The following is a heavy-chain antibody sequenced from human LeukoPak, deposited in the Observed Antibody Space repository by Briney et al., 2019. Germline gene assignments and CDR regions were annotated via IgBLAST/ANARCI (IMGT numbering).Heavy chain of an antibody. V-gene: IGHV4-34*01. CDR3: ARGRGRSSVSNQLDY. J-gene: IGHJ4*02. Sequence: SETLSLTCAVYGGSFSGYYWSWIRQPPGKGLEWIGEINHSGSTNYNPSLKSRVTISVDTSKNQFSLKLSSVTAADTAVYYCARGRGRSSVSNQLDYWGQGTLVTVSS. CDR1: GGSFSGYY. CDR2: INHSGST. D-gene: IGHD2-2*01.